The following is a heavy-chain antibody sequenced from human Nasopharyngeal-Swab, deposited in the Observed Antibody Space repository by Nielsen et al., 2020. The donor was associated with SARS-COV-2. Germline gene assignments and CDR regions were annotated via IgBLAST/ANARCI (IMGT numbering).Heavy chain of an antibody. D-gene: IGHD3-3*01. CDR2: IVVGSGNT. CDR1: GFTFTSSA. J-gene: IGHJ4*02. Sequence: SLKVSCKASGFTFTSSAVQWVRQARGQRLEWIGWIVVGSGNTNYAQKFQERVTITRDMSTSTAYMELSSLRSEDTAVYYCAAGVYYDFWSGYPPLDYWGQGTLATVSS. V-gene: IGHV1-58*01. CDR3: AAGVYYDFWSGYPPLDY.